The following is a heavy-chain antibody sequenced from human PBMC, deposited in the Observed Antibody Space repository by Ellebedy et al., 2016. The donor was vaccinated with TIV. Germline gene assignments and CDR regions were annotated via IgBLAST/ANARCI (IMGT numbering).Heavy chain of an antibody. V-gene: IGHV1-69*13. D-gene: IGHD3-10*01. CDR1: GGTFTNHA. CDR3: ARLGRFGESMPPYYYFPMDA. J-gene: IGHJ6*02. CDR2: IIATVGSA. Sequence: ASVKVSCKASGGTFTNHAISWVRLAPGQGPEWMGGIIATVGSADYAQSFQGRLTITADESTSIAHMELSSLRSEDTAVYYCARLGRFGESMPPYYYFPMDAWGQGTTVTVSS.